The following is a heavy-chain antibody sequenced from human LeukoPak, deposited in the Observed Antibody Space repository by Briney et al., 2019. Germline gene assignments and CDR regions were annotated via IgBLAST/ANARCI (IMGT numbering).Heavy chain of an antibody. V-gene: IGHV3-30*02. D-gene: IGHD5-18*01. CDR1: GFTFSSYG. CDR3: AKGGLTAMAPKGAFDI. J-gene: IGHJ3*02. CDR2: IRYDGSNK. Sequence: GGSLRLSCAASGFTFSSYGIHWVRQAPGKGLEWVAFIRYDGSNKYYADSVKGRFTISRDNSKNTLYLQMNSLRAEDTAVYYCAKGGLTAMAPKGAFDIWGQGTMVTVSS.